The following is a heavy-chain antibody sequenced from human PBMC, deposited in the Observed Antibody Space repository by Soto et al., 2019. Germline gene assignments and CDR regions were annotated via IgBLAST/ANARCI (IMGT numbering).Heavy chain of an antibody. Sequence: QVQLLQSGGGLVKPGGSLRLSCAASGFTFSSSYMSWIRQAPGKGLEWVSYISSSGVSMYYADSVKGRFIISRDNANNSLYLQMNSLRAEDTAVYYCARGGFNYASWGQGTLVTVSP. V-gene: IGHV3-11*01. J-gene: IGHJ5*02. CDR3: ARGGFNYAS. CDR1: GFTFSSSY. D-gene: IGHD5-18*01. CDR2: ISSSGVSM.